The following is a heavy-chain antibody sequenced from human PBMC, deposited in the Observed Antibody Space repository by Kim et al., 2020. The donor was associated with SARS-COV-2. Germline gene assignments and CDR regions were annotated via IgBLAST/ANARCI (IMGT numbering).Heavy chain of an antibody. Sequence: GGSLRLSCAASGFTFSSYSMNWVRQAPGKGLEWVSSISSSSSYIYYADSVKGRFTISRDNAKNSLYLQMNSLRAEDTAVYYCARFGAATEWYFDLWGRGTLVTVSS. J-gene: IGHJ2*01. CDR1: GFTFSSYS. V-gene: IGHV3-21*01. CDR2: ISSSSSYI. CDR3: ARFGAATEWYFDL. D-gene: IGHD2-15*01.